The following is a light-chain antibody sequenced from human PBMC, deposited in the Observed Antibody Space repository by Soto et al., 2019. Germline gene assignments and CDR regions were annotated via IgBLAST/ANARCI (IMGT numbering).Light chain of an antibody. CDR2: AAS. CDR1: QSIGSY. V-gene: IGKV1-39*01. Sequence: DIQMTQSPSSLSASLGDGVTITCRASQSIGSYLNWYQKKPGKAPKLLIYAASSLESGVPSRFSGSGSGTDFTLTISRLQHEDFATYYCLQSYSTPLSFGGGTKVEIK. J-gene: IGKJ4*01. CDR3: LQSYSTPLS.